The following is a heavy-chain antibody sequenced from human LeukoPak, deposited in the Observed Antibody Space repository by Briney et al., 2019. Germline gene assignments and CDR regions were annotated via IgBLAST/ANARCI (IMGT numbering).Heavy chain of an antibody. CDR3: ARVRTTIFGVVTN. D-gene: IGHD3-3*01. Sequence: SETLSLTCTVSNYSISSGYYWGWIRQPPEKGLEWIGSIYHSGSTYSNPSLKSRVTISVDTSKNQFSLKLSSVTAADTVVYYCARVRTTIFGVVTNWGQGTLVTVSS. V-gene: IGHV4-38-2*02. CDR2: IYHSGST. CDR1: NYSISSGYY. J-gene: IGHJ4*02.